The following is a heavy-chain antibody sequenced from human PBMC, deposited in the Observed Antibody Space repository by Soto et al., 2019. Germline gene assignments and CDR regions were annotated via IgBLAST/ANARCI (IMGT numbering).Heavy chain of an antibody. CDR3: ARHQVTMVRRVIAYIDY. D-gene: IGHD3-10*01. Sequence: ETLSLTCNVSGGSISSYYWSWIRQPPGKGLEWIGYIYYNGITNYNPSLESRVTISVDTSKNQFSLKLRSVTAADTAVYYCARHQVTMVRRVIAYIDYWGQGTLVTVSS. CDR1: GGSISSYY. CDR2: IYYNGIT. J-gene: IGHJ4*02. V-gene: IGHV4-59*08.